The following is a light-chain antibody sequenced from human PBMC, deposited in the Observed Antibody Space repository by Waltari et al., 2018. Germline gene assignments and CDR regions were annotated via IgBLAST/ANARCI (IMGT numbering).Light chain of an antibody. Sequence: DIQMTKSPSPLSASLGDKVTITCHTSQSSSTYINWDQQKPGKAPKVLIYDASTLHSAVPSRFSGSGSGTDFTLTISSLQPEDFATYYCQQTYDTPRTFGQGTKVDIK. CDR2: DAS. CDR1: QSSSTY. V-gene: IGKV1-39*01. J-gene: IGKJ1*01. CDR3: QQTYDTPRT.